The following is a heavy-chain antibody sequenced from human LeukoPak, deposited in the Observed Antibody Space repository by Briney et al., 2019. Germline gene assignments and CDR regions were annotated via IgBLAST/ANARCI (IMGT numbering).Heavy chain of an antibody. Sequence: GGSLRLSCAASGFTFSSYSMNWVRQAPGKGLEWVSSISSSSSYIYYADSVKGRFTISRDQANNTLYLQMNTLRDEDTAVYYCARGPRYSFYWGQGTLVSVSS. CDR3: ARGPRYSFY. V-gene: IGHV3-21*04. CDR2: ISSSSSYI. D-gene: IGHD6-13*01. CDR1: GFTFSSYS. J-gene: IGHJ4*02.